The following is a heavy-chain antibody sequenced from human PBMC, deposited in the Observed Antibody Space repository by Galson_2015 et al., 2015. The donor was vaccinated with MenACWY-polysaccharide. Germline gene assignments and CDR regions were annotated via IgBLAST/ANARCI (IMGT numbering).Heavy chain of an antibody. Sequence: SLRLSCAASGFTFSSYGMSWVRQAPGKGLEWVSGISGRGGSTYYADSVKGRFTISRDNYKNTLYLQMNSLRADDTALYYCAKARTTVEIWGQGTMVTVSS. D-gene: IGHD1-14*01. CDR2: ISGRGGST. CDR3: AKARTTVEI. V-gene: IGHV3-23*01. J-gene: IGHJ3*02. CDR1: GFTFSSYG.